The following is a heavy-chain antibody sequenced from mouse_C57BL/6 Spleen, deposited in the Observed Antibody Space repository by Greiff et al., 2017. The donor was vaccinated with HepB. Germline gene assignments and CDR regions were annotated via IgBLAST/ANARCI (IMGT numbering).Heavy chain of an antibody. CDR2: IYPRDGST. V-gene: IGHV1-85*01. D-gene: IGHD2-5*01. CDR3: ARESYSNLYYAMDY. Sequence: QVQLKESGPELVKPGASVKLSCKASGYTFTSYDINWVKQRPGQGLEWIGWIYPRDGSTKYNEKFKGKATLTVDTSSSTAYMELHSLTSEDSAVYFCARESYSNLYYAMDYWGQGTSVTVSS. CDR1: GYTFTSYD. J-gene: IGHJ4*01.